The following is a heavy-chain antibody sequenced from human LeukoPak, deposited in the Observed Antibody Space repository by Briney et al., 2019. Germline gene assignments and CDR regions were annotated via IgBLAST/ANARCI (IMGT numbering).Heavy chain of an antibody. Sequence: GGSLRLSCAASGFTFDDYAMHWVRQAPGKGLEWVSLISGDGGSTYYADSVKGRFTISRDNAKNSLYLQMNSLRAEDTALYYCARDSYHYDSSGYPILEYYFDYWGQGTLVTVSS. V-gene: IGHV3-43*02. CDR1: GFTFDDYA. D-gene: IGHD3-22*01. CDR2: ISGDGGST. J-gene: IGHJ4*02. CDR3: ARDSYHYDSSGYPILEYYFDY.